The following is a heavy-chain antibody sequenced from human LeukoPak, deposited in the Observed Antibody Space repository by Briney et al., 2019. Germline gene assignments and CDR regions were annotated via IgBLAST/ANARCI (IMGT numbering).Heavy chain of an antibody. CDR1: GFTFSNYA. V-gene: IGHV3-30-3*01. CDR2: ISSDGSNK. D-gene: IGHD3-22*01. J-gene: IGHJ4*02. CDR3: ASHYDTSGYHYFDF. Sequence: PGRSLRLSCAASGFTFSNYAMHWVRQTLGKGLEWVAVISSDGSNKYYADSVKGRFTISRDNSKNTLYLQMNSLRAEDTAVYSCASHYDTSGYHYFDFWGQGTLVTVSS.